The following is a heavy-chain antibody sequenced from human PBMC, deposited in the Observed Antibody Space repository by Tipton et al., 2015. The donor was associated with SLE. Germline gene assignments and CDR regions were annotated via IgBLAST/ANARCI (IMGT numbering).Heavy chain of an antibody. V-gene: IGHV1-46*01. CDR3: ARDSSNSDGDRSYWYFDP. J-gene: IGHJ2*01. CDR2: INPSGTST. D-gene: IGHD4-17*01. CDR1: GYTFTSHY. Sequence: QLVQSGAEVKKPGASVKVSCKASGYTFTSHYMHWLRQAPGQGLEWMGVINPSGTSTTYAQRFQGRVTMTRDTSTSTDYMELSSRRSGDPAVYYWARDSSNSDGDRSYWYFDPWGPGTLVTVSS.